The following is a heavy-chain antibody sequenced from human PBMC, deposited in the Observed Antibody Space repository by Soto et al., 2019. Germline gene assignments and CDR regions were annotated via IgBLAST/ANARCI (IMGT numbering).Heavy chain of an antibody. CDR2: ISAYNGNT. D-gene: IGHD3-22*01. CDR3: AKEADISGYYPDY. V-gene: IGHV1-18*01. CDR1: GYTFTNFG. Sequence: SVKVSCKASGYTFTNFGISWVRQAPGQGLEWMGWISAYNGNTNYAQKFQGRVTMTTDNSKNTLHLQVNSLRGEDTAVYYCAKEADISGYYPDYWGQGTQVTVSS. J-gene: IGHJ4*02.